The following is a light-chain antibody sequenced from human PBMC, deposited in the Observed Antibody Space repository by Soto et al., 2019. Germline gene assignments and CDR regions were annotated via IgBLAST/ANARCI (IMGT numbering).Light chain of an antibody. CDR1: SSDFGGYNY. Sequence: LTPPGAVSGSTGQSITISCTGTSSDFGGYNYVSWYQQHPGKAPKLMIYEVSNRPSGVSNRFSGSKSGNTASLTISGLQAEDEADYYCSSYTSSSTYVFGTGTKFIVL. V-gene: IGLV2-14*01. CDR3: SSYTSSSTYV. J-gene: IGLJ1*01. CDR2: EVS.